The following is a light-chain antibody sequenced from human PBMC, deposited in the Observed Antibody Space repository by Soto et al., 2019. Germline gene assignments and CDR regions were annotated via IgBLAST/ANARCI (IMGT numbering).Light chain of an antibody. CDR2: DAS. V-gene: IGKV1-5*01. J-gene: IGKJ4*01. Sequence: DIQMTQSPSALSASVGDRVTITCRASQIVSSRLAWYQQKPGKAPKVLIYDASSLNIGVPSRFSGSGSETDFTLTISSLQPEDVAIYYCQQYNSFSLTFGGGTKVEIK. CDR3: QQYNSFSLT. CDR1: QIVSSR.